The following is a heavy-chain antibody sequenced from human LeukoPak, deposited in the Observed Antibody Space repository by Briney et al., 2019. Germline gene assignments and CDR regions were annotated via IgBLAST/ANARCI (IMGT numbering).Heavy chain of an antibody. Sequence: SETLSLTCAVYGGSFSGYYWNWIRQPPGEGLEWIGEINHSGSTNYNPSLKSRVTISVDRSKNQFSLKLSSVTAADTAVYYCASPSVPAAMRAFDIWGQGTMVTVSS. D-gene: IGHD2-2*01. CDR1: GGSFSGYY. V-gene: IGHV4-34*01. J-gene: IGHJ3*02. CDR2: INHSGST. CDR3: ASPSVPAAMRAFDI.